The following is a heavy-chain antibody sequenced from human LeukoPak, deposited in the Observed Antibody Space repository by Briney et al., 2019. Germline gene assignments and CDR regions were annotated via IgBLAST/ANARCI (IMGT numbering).Heavy chain of an antibody. CDR3: ARESSKLGAYFDY. CDR1: GGSFSGYY. Sequence: SETLSLTCAVYGGSFSGYYWSWIRQPPGKGLEWIGYIYYSGSTNYNPSLKSRVTISVDTSKNQFSLKLSSVTAADTAVYYCARESSKLGAYFDYWGQGTLDTVSS. D-gene: IGHD3-3*02. J-gene: IGHJ4*02. CDR2: IYYSGST. V-gene: IGHV4-59*01.